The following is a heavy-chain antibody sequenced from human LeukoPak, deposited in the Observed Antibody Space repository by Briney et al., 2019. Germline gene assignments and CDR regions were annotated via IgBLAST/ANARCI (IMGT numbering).Heavy chain of an antibody. V-gene: IGHV3-23*01. J-gene: IGHJ3*02. CDR2: ISGSGGST. CDR1: GFTFSSYA. CDR3: ARATSIRYFDWPDAFDI. Sequence: GGSLRLSCAASGFTFSSYAMSWVRQAPGKGREWVSAISGSGGSTYYADSVKGRFTISRDNSKNTLYLQMNSLRAEDTAVYYCARATSIRYFDWPDAFDIWGQGTMVTVSS. D-gene: IGHD3-9*01.